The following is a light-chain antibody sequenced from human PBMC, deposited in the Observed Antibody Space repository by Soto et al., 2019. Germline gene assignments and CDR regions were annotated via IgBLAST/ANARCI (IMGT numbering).Light chain of an antibody. CDR2: EVT. Sequence: QSVLTRPASVSGSPGQSITISCTGTTSDFGFYNYVSWYQHHPGKAPKLLIYEVTNRHSGVSNRFSGSKSGNTASLTISGLQAEEEADYYCSSYTSSTDYVFGPGTKLTVL. CDR3: SSYTSSTDYV. V-gene: IGLV2-14*01. CDR1: TSDFGFYNY. J-gene: IGLJ1*01.